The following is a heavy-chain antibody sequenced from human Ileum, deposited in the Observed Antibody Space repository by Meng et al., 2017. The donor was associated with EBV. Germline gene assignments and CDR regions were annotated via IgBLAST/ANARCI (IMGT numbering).Heavy chain of an antibody. J-gene: IGHJ4*02. Sequence: GQLHESGPGMVKASAAMSPPYSVSDDSTIRSNWWSWVRQPPGKGLEWIGEILHAGVTNYNPSLKVRVSMSVDRCRIQASLNLNSVTAADTAIYYCARGEDYTWDVWGQGILVTVSS. D-gene: IGHD3-16*01. CDR3: ARGEDYTWDV. CDR1: DDSTIRSNW. CDR2: ILHAGVT. V-gene: IGHV4-4*02.